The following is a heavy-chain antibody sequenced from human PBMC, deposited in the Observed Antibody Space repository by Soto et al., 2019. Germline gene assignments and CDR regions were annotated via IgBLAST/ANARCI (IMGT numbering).Heavy chain of an antibody. CDR3: ARALKYYDFWSGYYTTPSYYGMDV. CDR1: GFTFSSYA. J-gene: IGHJ6*02. CDR2: ISYDGSNK. D-gene: IGHD3-3*01. V-gene: IGHV3-30-3*01. Sequence: GGSLRLSCAASGFTFSSYAMHWVRQAPGKGLEWVAVISYDGSNKYYADSVKGRFTISRDNSKNTLYPQMNSLRAEDTAVYYCARALKYYDFWSGYYTTPSYYGMDVWGQGTTVTVSS.